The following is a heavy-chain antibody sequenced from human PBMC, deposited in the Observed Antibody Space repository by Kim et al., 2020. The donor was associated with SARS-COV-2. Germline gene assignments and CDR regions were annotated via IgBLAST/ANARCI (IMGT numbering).Heavy chain of an antibody. J-gene: IGHJ4*02. CDR1: GFTFSSYG. CDR3: AKDFVGGGSWYFDY. CDR2: ISYDGSNK. Sequence: GGSLRLSCAASGFTFSSYGMHWVRQAPGKGLEWVAVISYDGSNKYYADSVKGRFTISRDNSKNTLYLQMNSLRAEDTAVYYCAKDFVGGGSWYFDYWGQGTLVTVSS. D-gene: IGHD2-21*01. V-gene: IGHV3-30*18.